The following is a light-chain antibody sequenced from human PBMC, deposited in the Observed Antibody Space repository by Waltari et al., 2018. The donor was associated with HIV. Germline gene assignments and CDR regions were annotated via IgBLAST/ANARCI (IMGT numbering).Light chain of an antibody. J-gene: IGLJ3*02. V-gene: IGLV1-40*01. CDR3: AAWDDSLSGLV. CDR1: SSNIGAGYD. CDR2: GNS. Sequence: QSVLTQPPSVSGAPGQRVTISCTGSSSNIGAGYDVHWYPQLPGTAPKLLIYGNSNRPSGVPDRFSGSKSGTSASLAISGLRSEDEADYYCAAWDDSLSGLVFGGGTKVTVL.